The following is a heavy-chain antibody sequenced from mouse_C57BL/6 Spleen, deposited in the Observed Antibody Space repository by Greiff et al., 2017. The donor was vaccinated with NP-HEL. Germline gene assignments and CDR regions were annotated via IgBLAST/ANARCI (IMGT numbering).Heavy chain of an antibody. CDR3: ARSEDYYGSSPFAY. D-gene: IGHD1-1*01. V-gene: IGHV1-26*01. J-gene: IGHJ3*01. CDR1: GYTFTDYY. CDR2: INPNNGGT. Sequence: VQLQQSGPELVKPGASVKISCKASGYTFTDYYMNWVKQSHGKSLEWIGDINPNNGGTSYNQKFKGKATLTVDKSSSTAYMELRSLTSEDSAVYYCARSEDYYGSSPFAYWGQGTLVTVSA.